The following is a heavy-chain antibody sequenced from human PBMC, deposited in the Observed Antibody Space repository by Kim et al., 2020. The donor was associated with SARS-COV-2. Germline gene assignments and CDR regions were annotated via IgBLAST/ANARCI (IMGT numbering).Heavy chain of an antibody. CDR2: IYYSGST. Sequence: SETLSLTCTVSGGSISSSSYYWGWIRQPPGKGLEWIGSIYYSGSTYYNPSLKSRVTKSVDTSKNQFSLKLSSVTAADTAVYYCARHLSSYYYDSSGYWTWDAFDIWGQGTMVTVSS. V-gene: IGHV4-39*01. D-gene: IGHD3-22*01. J-gene: IGHJ3*02. CDR3: ARHLSSYYYDSSGYWTWDAFDI. CDR1: GGSISSSSYY.